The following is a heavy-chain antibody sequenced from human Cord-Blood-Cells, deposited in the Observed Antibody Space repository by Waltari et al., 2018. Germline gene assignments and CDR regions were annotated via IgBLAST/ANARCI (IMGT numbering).Heavy chain of an antibody. D-gene: IGHD1-26*01. J-gene: IGHJ3*02. CDR3: ARDSPAVAHYSAFDI. Sequence: QVQLQESGPGLVKPSETLTLTCTVSGGSISIHSWRWIRQPPGKGLEWIGYIYYSGSTNYNPSLKSRVTISVDTSKNQFSLKLSSVTAADTAVYYCARDSPAVAHYSAFDIWGQGTMVTVSS. V-gene: IGHV4-59*11. CDR1: GGSISIHS. CDR2: IYYSGST.